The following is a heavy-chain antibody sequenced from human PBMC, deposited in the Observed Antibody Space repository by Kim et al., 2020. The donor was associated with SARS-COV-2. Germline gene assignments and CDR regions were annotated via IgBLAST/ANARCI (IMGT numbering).Heavy chain of an antibody. CDR1: GFSFNNYA. J-gene: IGHJ6*02. Sequence: GGSLRLSCAGSGFSFNNYALHWVRQAPGQGPEWVSLISYDGNKRYYADSVKGRFIISRDNSKDTVYLHMNSLRPDDTAVYYCARGGHIVVVTSFPWYAAVELGGRETTVTVS. D-gene: IGHD2-21*02. V-gene: IGHV3-30*04. CDR3: ARGGHIVVVTSFPWYAAVEL. CDR2: ISYDGNKR.